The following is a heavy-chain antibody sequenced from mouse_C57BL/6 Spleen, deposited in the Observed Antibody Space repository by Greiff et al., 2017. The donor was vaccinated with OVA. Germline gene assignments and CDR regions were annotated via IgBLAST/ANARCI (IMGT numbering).Heavy chain of an antibody. CDR2: IDPSDSYT. Sequence: QVQLQQPGAELVMPGASVKLSCKASGYTFTSYWMHWVKQRPGQGLEWIGEIDPSDSYTNYNQKFKGKSTLTVDKSSSTAYMQLSSLTSEDSAVYYCARSSGTVVARYFDYWGQGTTLTVSS. J-gene: IGHJ2*01. CDR3: ARSSGTVVARYFDY. D-gene: IGHD1-1*01. CDR1: GYTFTSYW. V-gene: IGHV1-69*01.